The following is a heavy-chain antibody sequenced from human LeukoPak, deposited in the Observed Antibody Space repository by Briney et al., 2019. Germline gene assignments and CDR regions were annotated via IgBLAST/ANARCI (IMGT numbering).Heavy chain of an antibody. Sequence: GGSLRLSCVSSGFSFSHYDMNWVRLATGKGLEWVSSISASGGGTYYADSVKGRFTISRDTSKNTLYLQMNSLRAEDTAVYYCAPLAATTDYWGQGTLVTVSS. J-gene: IGHJ4*02. D-gene: IGHD5-12*01. CDR1: GFSFSHYD. CDR2: ISASGGGT. V-gene: IGHV3-23*01. CDR3: APLAATTDY.